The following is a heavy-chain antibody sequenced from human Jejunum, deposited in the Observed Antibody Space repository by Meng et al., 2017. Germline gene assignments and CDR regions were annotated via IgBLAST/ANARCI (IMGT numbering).Heavy chain of an antibody. CDR1: GFTFSTYD. V-gene: IGHV3-13*01. Sequence: GESLKISCAASGFTFSTYDMHWVRQAPGKGLEWVSAIGRGGDTYYPGSVKGRLTISRENAKNPLYLQMDSLRTEDTAVYFCAGEVLGAYRSGWNDWYFDLWGRGTLVTVSS. CDR2: IGRGGDT. J-gene: IGHJ2*01. D-gene: IGHD6-25*01. CDR3: AGEVLGAYRSGWNDWYFDL.